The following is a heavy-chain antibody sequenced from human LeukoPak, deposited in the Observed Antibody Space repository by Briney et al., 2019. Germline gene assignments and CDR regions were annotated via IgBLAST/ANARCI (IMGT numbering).Heavy chain of an antibody. Sequence: GASVKVSFKASGYTFTIYGISWVRQAPGQGLEWMGWISAYNGNTNYAQKLQGRVTMTTDTSTSTAYMDLSSLRSEDTAVYYCARGSYYDSSGYQDDAFDIWGQGTMVTVSS. J-gene: IGHJ3*02. CDR1: GYTFTIYG. CDR2: ISAYNGNT. CDR3: ARGSYYDSSGYQDDAFDI. D-gene: IGHD3-22*01. V-gene: IGHV1-18*01.